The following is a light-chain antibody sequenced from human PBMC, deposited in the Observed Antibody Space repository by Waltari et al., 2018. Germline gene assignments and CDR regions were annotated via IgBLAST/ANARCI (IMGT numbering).Light chain of an antibody. V-gene: IGKV1-39*01. CDR3: QQTYSHFRT. CDR2: AAS. CDR1: QGISSY. J-gene: IGKJ1*01. Sequence: DIRMTQSPPSLPASVGDSVTITCRASQGISSYLNWYQQKPGQAPKLLIYAASSLQSGVPSRFSGSGFGTDFTLYINSLQPEDFAVYFCQQTYSHFRTFGQGTKVDVK.